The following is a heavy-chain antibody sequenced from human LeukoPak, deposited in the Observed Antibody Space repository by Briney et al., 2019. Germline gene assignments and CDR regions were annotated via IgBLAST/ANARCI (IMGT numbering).Heavy chain of an antibody. Sequence: GGSLRLSCAASGFTFSSYAMSWVRQAPGKGLEWVSLISGASTSTYYADSVKGRFTVSRDNAKNSLYLQMNSLRAEDTAVYYCARDHDSSGYYYDWGQGTLVTVSS. CDR1: GFTFSSYA. V-gene: IGHV3-23*01. CDR3: ARDHDSSGYYYD. D-gene: IGHD3-22*01. CDR2: ISGASTST. J-gene: IGHJ4*02.